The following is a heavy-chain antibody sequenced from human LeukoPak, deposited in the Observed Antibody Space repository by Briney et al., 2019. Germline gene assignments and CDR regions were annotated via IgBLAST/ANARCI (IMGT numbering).Heavy chain of an antibody. J-gene: IGHJ4*02. D-gene: IGHD6-13*01. CDR3: ARERQQLVPAYFDY. V-gene: IGHV4-39*07. CDR2: IYYSGST. Sequence: SETLSLTCTVSGGSISSSSYYWGWIRQPPGKGLEWIGSIYYSGSTYYNPSLKSRVTISVDTSKNQFSLKLSSVTAADTAVYYCARERQQLVPAYFDYWGQGTLVTVSS. CDR1: GGSISSSSYY.